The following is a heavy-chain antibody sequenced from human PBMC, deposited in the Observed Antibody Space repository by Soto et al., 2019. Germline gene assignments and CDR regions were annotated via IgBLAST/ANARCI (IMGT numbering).Heavy chain of an antibody. Sequence: QVQLVQSGAEVKKPGSSVKVSCRASGGTFSSDSITWVRQAPGQSLEWVGGIIPLAGAGNVADNFKARITLTADESTRTVFLELRSLRSEDTAKYYCARTIWGDAAAGPRPFASWGRGTVVTVS. CDR1: GGTFSSDS. CDR3: ARTIWGDAAAGPRPFAS. V-gene: IGHV1-69*01. J-gene: IGHJ3*01. D-gene: IGHD2-2*01. CDR2: IIPLAGAG.